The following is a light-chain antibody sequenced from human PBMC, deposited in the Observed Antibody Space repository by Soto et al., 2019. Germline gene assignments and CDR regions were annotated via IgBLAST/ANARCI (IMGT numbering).Light chain of an antibody. Sequence: EIVMTQSPATLSVSPGERATLSCRASQSVSNSLAWYQQKPGQAPRLLIYDASTSATGIPARFSGSGSETEFTLTISSQQSEDFAVYYCQQYNNWPPLTFGGGTKVEIK. CDR2: DAS. J-gene: IGKJ4*02. CDR3: QQYNNWPPLT. CDR1: QSVSNS. V-gene: IGKV3-15*01.